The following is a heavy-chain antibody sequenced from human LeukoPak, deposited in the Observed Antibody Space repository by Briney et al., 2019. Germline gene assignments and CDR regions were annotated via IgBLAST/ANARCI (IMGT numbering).Heavy chain of an antibody. CDR2: ISGSGGTT. J-gene: IGHJ4*02. CDR3: AHGSDFWSGSIFDY. Sequence: GGSLRLSCAASGFTFSSYAMSWVRQAPGKGLEWVSAISGSGGTTSYADSVKGRFTISRDNSKNTLYLQMYSLRAEDTAVYYCAHGSDFWSGSIFDYWGQGTLVTVSS. CDR1: GFTFSSYA. V-gene: IGHV3-23*01. D-gene: IGHD3-3*01.